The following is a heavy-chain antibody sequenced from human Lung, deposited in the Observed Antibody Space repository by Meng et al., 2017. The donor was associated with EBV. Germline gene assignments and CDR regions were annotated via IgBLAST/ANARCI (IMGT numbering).Heavy chain of an antibody. Sequence: QAQLQQWGAGRLKPSETLSLPGAVYGGAFRTYYGSWLRQSPGKGLAWIGEINHGGSTNYNPSLKSRVTISVVTSKNQFSLKLSSVTAADTAVYYCARGGWSSSWGNWGQGTLVTVSS. J-gene: IGHJ4*02. CDR1: GGAFRTYY. CDR2: INHGGST. V-gene: IGHV4-34*01. D-gene: IGHD6-13*01. CDR3: ARGGWSSSWGN.